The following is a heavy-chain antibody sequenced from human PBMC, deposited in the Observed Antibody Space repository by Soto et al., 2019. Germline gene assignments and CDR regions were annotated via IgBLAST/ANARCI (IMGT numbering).Heavy chain of an antibody. D-gene: IGHD6-13*01. CDR3: ARSGYSSSWSYLNLDY. CDR2: IYPGDSDT. J-gene: IGHJ4*02. Sequence: PGESLKISCKGSGYSFTSYWIGWVRQMPGKGLEWMGIIYPGDSDTRYSPSFQGQVTISADKSISTAYLQWSSLKASDTAMYYCARSGYSSSWSYLNLDYWGQGTLVTVSS. V-gene: IGHV5-51*01. CDR1: GYSFTSYW.